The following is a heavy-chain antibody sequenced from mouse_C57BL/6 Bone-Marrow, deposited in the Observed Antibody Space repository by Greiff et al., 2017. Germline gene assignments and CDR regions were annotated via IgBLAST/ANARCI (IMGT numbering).Heavy chain of an antibody. J-gene: IGHJ4*01. V-gene: IGHV1-26*01. Sequence: VQLQQSGPELVKPGASVKISCKASGYTFTDYYMNWVKQSHGKSLAWIADITPNIGGTSYNQKFKGKATLTVYKASSTAYMELRSLTSEDSAVYYCASYYSNYYAMDYWGQGTSVTVSS. CDR1: GYTFTDYY. CDR2: ITPNIGGT. D-gene: IGHD2-5*01. CDR3: ASYYSNYYAMDY.